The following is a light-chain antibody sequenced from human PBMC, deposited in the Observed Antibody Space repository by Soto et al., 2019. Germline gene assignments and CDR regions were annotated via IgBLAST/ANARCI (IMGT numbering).Light chain of an antibody. V-gene: IGKV1-5*03. Sequence: IQMTQSPSTLSASVVDRVTITCLASQGISRWLAWYQQKPGKAPKLLIYKASTLKSGVPSRFSGSGSGTEFTLTISSLQPDDFATYYCQHYNSYSEAFGQGTKVDIK. CDR1: QGISRW. CDR3: QHYNSYSEA. CDR2: KAS. J-gene: IGKJ1*01.